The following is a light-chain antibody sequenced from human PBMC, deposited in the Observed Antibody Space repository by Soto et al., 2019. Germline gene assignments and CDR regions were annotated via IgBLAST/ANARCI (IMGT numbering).Light chain of an antibody. J-gene: IGLJ1*01. CDR2: EGT. Sequence: QSVLTQPASVSASPGQSITIPCTGTSSDVGSYNLVSWFQQHPGKVPKLLIYEGTKQPSGLSDRFSGSKSDNTASLTISGLQAEDGADYYCYSYAGENLYVFGTGTKVTVL. CDR1: SSDVGSYNL. V-gene: IGLV2-23*01. CDR3: YSYAGENLYV.